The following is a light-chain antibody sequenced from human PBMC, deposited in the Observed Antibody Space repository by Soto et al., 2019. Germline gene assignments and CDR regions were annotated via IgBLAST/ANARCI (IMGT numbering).Light chain of an antibody. Sequence: QSALTQPRSVSGSPGQSVTISCTGTSSDVGGYNSVSWYQQHPGKAPKLMIYDVTQRPSGVPDRFSGSKSGNTASLTISGLQAEDESDYYCGSYAGSPVVFGGGTQLTVL. V-gene: IGLV2-11*01. CDR1: SSDVGGYNS. CDR3: GSYAGSPVV. J-gene: IGLJ2*01. CDR2: DVT.